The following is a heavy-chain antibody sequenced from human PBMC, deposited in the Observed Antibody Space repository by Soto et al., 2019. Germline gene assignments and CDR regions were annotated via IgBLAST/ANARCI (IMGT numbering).Heavy chain of an antibody. Sequence: SETLSLTCTVSGGSISSGGYYWSWIRQHSGKGLEWIGYIYYSGNTYYNPSLKSRVTISVDTSKNQFSLKLSSVTAADTAVYYCASYYDSSKPSDAFDIWGQGTMVTVSS. CDR2: IYYSGNT. J-gene: IGHJ3*02. D-gene: IGHD3-22*01. V-gene: IGHV4-31*03. CDR3: ASYYDSSKPSDAFDI. CDR1: GGSISSGGYY.